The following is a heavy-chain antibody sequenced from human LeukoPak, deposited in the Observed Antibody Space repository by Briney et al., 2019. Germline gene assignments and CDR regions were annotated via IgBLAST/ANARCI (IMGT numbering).Heavy chain of an antibody. CDR1: GFTFSSYG. D-gene: IGHD5-18*01. CDR3: ARTRHGYWGD. V-gene: IGHV3-7*05. J-gene: IGHJ4*02. Sequence: GGSLRLSCAASGFTFSSYGMHWVRQAPGKGLEWVANIKEDGSEKNYVDSVKGRFTISRDNAKNSLYLHMNSLRAEDTAVYYCARTRHGYWGDWGQGTLVTVSS. CDR2: IKEDGSEK.